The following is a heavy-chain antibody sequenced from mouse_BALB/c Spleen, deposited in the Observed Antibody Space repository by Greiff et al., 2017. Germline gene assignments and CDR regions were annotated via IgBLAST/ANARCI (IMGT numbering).Heavy chain of an antibody. Sequence: QVQLQQSGAELVKPGASVKLSCKASGYTFTSYYMYWVKQRPGQGLEWIGEINPSNGGTNFNEKFKSKATLTVDKSSSTAYMQLSSLTSEDSAVYYCTRDSSGLYAMDYWGQGTSVTVSS. D-gene: IGHD3-2*01. CDR3: TRDSSGLYAMDY. CDR1: GYTFTSYY. J-gene: IGHJ4*01. CDR2: INPSNGGT. V-gene: IGHV1S81*02.